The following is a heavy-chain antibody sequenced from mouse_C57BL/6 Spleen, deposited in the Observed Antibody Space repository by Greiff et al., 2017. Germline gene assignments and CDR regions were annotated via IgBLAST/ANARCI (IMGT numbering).Heavy chain of an antibody. CDR3: ARLGDYGAWFAY. CDR2: IYPSDSET. D-gene: IGHD2-4*01. Sequence: QVQLQQPGAELVRPGSSVKLSCKASGYTFTSYWMDWVKQRPGQGLEWIGNIYPSDSETHYNQKFKDKATLTVDKSSSTAYMQLSSLTSEDSAVYYCARLGDYGAWFAYWGQGTLVTVSA. V-gene: IGHV1-61*01. J-gene: IGHJ3*01. CDR1: GYTFTSYW.